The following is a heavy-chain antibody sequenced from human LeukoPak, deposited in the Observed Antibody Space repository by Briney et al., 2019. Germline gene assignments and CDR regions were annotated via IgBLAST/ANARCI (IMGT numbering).Heavy chain of an antibody. D-gene: IGHD2-2*01. CDR3: ALPAKGAYFYYYMEV. J-gene: IGHJ6*03. V-gene: IGHV1-18*01. CDR2: ISTYNGNT. Sequence: ASVKVSCKASAYTSPNYGITWVRQAPGRGLEWMGWISTYNGNTQYAQKFQGRVTMTTDTPTKTVYMELRSLRSNDTDVYYCALPAKGAYFYYYMEVWGKGTTVTVSS. CDR1: AYTSPNYG.